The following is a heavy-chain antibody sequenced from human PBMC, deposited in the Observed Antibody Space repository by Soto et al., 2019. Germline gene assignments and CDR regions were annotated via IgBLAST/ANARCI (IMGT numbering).Heavy chain of an antibody. Sequence: PSETLSLTCTVAGASISSYYWSWIRPRPGKGLEWIGYIYYSGSTNYNPSLKSRVTISVDTSKNQFSLKLSSVTAADTAVYYCARDRIVVVPAAKDYYYGMDVWGQGTTVTVSS. CDR2: IYYSGST. CDR1: GASISSYY. J-gene: IGHJ6*02. CDR3: ARDRIVVVPAAKDYYYGMDV. D-gene: IGHD2-2*01. V-gene: IGHV4-59*01.